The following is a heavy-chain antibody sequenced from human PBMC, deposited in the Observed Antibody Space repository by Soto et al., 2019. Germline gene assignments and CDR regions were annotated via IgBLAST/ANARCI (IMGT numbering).Heavy chain of an antibody. CDR2: ISTYNGNT. Sequence: QVQLVQSGADVKKPGASVKVSCKASAYIFTTYPITWVRQAPGQGLEWMGWISTYNGNTNYAQSLQGRVTMTADTSTSTAYMELRNLTSDDTAVYYCARAAGYDILTGYYFFDYWGQGTLVTVSS. D-gene: IGHD3-9*01. V-gene: IGHV1-18*01. CDR3: ARAAGYDILTGYYFFDY. CDR1: AYIFTTYP. J-gene: IGHJ4*02.